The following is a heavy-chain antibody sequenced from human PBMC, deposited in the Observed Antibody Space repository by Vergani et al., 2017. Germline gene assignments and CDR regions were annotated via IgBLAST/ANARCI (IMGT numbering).Heavy chain of an antibody. Sequence: QVQLQQWGAGLLKPSETLSLTCAVYGGSFSGYYWSWIRQPPGKGLEWIGYINYSGSTNYNPSLKSRVTISVDTSKNQFSLKLSSVTAADTAVYYCARNPYCGGDCYSDAFDIWGQGTMVTVSS. CDR2: INYSGST. J-gene: IGHJ3*02. CDR3: ARNPYCGGDCYSDAFDI. CDR1: GGSFSGYY. V-gene: IGHV4-34*01. D-gene: IGHD2-21*02.